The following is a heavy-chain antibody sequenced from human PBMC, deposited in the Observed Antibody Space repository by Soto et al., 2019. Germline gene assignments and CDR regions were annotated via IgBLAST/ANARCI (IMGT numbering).Heavy chain of an antibody. CDR1: GYTFTGYY. D-gene: IGHD6-19*01. J-gene: IGHJ4*02. CDR2: INPNSGGT. CDR3: ARGGAVADTQFDY. V-gene: IGHV1-2*02. Sequence: ASVKVSCKASGYTFTGYYMHWVRQAPGQGLEWMGWINPNSGGTNYAQKFQGRVTMTRDTSIGTAYMELSRLRSDDTAVYYCARGGAVADTQFDYWGQGTLVTVSS.